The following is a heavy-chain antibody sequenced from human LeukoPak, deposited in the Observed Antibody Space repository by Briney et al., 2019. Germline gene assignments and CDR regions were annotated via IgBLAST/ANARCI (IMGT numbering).Heavy chain of an antibody. D-gene: IGHD6-6*01. CDR3: ARSGDSSSSSGDY. V-gene: IGHV4-59*01. CDR1: GGSIRSNY. J-gene: IGHJ4*02. CDR2: IYYSGST. Sequence: SETLSLTCTVSGGSIRSNYGSWIRQPPGKGLEWIGYIYYSGSTNYNPSLKSRVTISVDTPKNQFSLKLSSVTAADTAVYYCARSGDSSSSSGDYWGQGNLVTVSS.